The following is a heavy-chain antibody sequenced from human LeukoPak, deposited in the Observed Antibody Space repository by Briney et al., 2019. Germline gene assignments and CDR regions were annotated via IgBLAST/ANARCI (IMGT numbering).Heavy chain of an antibody. CDR2: IYYSGST. CDR1: GGSINTYY. V-gene: IGHV4-59*01. D-gene: IGHD3-22*01. CDR3: AREGYDSSGYYLYYMDV. J-gene: IGHJ6*03. Sequence: SETLSLTCTASGGSINTYYWSWIRQPPGKGLEWIGYIYYSGSTNYNPSLKSRVTISVDTSKNQFSLKLSSVTAADTAVYYCAREGYDSSGYYLYYMDVWGKGTTVTVSS.